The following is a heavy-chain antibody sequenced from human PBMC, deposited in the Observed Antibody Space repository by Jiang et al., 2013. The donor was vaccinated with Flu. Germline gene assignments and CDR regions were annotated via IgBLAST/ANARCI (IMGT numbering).Heavy chain of an antibody. CDR3: STRYSWNFWGDF. CDR2: IKSKTDGETT. D-gene: IGHD1-1*01. CDR1: GFTFNIAW. V-gene: IGHV3-15*01. Sequence: QLVESGGGLVKPGGSLRLSCAASGFTFNIAWMSWVRQAPGKGLEWVGHIKSKTDGETTKYAAPVEARFTISRDDSKNTLYLQMNSLTTDDTAVYYCSTRYSWNFWGDFWGQGTLVTVSS. J-gene: IGHJ4*02.